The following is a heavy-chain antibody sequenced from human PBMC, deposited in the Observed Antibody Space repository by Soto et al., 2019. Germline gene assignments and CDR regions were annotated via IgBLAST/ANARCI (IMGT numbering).Heavy chain of an antibody. V-gene: IGHV1-69*06. D-gene: IGHD2-15*01. CDR3: ARAEPLEYCSGGSCRGMDV. J-gene: IGHJ6*02. CDR1: GGTFSSYA. Sequence: ASVKVSCKASGGTFSSYAISWVRQAPGQGLEWMGGIIPIFGTANYAQKFQGRVTITADKSTSTAYMELSSLRSEDTAVYYCARAEPLEYCSGGSCRGMDVWGQGTTVTVS. CDR2: IIPIFGTA.